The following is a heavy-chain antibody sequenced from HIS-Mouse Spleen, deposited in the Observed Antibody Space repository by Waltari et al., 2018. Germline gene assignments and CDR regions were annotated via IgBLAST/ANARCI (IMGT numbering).Heavy chain of an antibody. D-gene: IGHD6-13*01. CDR3: AREIPYSSSWYDWYFDL. J-gene: IGHJ2*01. CDR1: GGSISSSSYY. V-gene: IGHV4-39*07. Sequence: QLQLQESGPGLVKPSETLSLTCTVSGGSISSSSYYWGWIRQPPGKGLEWIGSTYSSGRTYYNPSLKSRVTISVDTSKNQFSLKLSSVTAADTAVYYCAREIPYSSSWYDWYFDLWGRGTLVTVSS. CDR2: TYSSGRT.